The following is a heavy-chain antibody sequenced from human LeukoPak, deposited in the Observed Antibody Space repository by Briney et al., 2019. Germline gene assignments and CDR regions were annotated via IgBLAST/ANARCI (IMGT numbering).Heavy chain of an antibody. CDR3: ARSYYYDSSGSLHFQH. CDR1: GGTFSSYA. J-gene: IGHJ1*01. CDR2: IIPIFGTA. V-gene: IGHV1-69*05. D-gene: IGHD3-22*01. Sequence: SVKVSCKASGGTFSSYAISWVRQAPGQGLEWMGGIIPIFGTANYEQKFQGRVTITTDESTSTAYMELSSLRSEDTAVYYCARSYYYDSSGSLHFQHWGQGTLVTVSS.